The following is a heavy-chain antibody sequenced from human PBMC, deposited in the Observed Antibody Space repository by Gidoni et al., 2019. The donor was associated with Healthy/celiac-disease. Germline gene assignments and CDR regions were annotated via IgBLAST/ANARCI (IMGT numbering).Heavy chain of an antibody. CDR1: GGTFSSYA. CDR3: ARDLEDYDAFDI. CDR2: LIPILGTA. V-gene: IGHV1-69*01. Sequence: QVQLVQSGAEVKKPGASVKVSCKASGGTFSSYAISWVRQAPGQGLEWMGGLIPILGTANYAQKFQGRVTITADESTSTAYMELSSLRSEDTAVYYCARDLEDYDAFDIWGQGTMVTVSS. D-gene: IGHD4-17*01. J-gene: IGHJ3*02.